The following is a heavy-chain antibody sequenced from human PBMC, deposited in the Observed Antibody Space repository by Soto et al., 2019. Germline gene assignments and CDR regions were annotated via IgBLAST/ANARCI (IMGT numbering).Heavy chain of an antibody. J-gene: IGHJ1*01. D-gene: IGHD4-17*01. CDR3: AKDGRTTVATPEYFQH. CDR1: AFTFRNYA. CDR2: ISQSGDIT. V-gene: IGHV3-23*01. Sequence: EVQLLESGGHLVQPGGSLRLSCAASAFTFRNYAMSWVRQAPGKGLEWVSAISQSGDITYYADSVKGRFTISRDNSEDTLYLQMDRLRAEDTALYYCAKDGRTTVATPEYFQHWGQGTLVTVSS.